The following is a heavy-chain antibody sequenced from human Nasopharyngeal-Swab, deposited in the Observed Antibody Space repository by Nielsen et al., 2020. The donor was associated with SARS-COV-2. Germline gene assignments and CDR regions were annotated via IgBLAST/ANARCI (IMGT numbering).Heavy chain of an antibody. D-gene: IGHD3-22*01. V-gene: IGHV3-23*01. Sequence: GGSLRLSCAASGFTFSSYAMNWVRQAPGTGLEWVSAISGSGGSTYYADSVKGRFTISRDNSKNTLYLQMNSLRAEDTAVYYCAKTYYYDSSGYSSFDYWGQGTLVTVSS. J-gene: IGHJ4*02. CDR2: ISGSGGST. CDR3: AKTYYYDSSGYSSFDY. CDR1: GFTFSSYA.